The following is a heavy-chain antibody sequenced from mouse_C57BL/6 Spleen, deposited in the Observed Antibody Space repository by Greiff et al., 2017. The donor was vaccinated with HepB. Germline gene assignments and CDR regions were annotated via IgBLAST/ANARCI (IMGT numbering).Heavy chain of an antibody. J-gene: IGHJ4*01. Sequence: QVQLQQSGAELVKPGASVKISCKASGYAFSSYWMNWVKQRPGKGLEWIGQIYPGDGDTNYNGKFKGKATLTADKSSTTAYMQLSSLTSEDSAVYFCARDSYDGYYAPYYYAMDYWGQGTSVTVSS. CDR2: IYPGDGDT. D-gene: IGHD2-3*01. CDR1: GYAFSSYW. V-gene: IGHV1-80*01. CDR3: ARDSYDGYYAPYYYAMDY.